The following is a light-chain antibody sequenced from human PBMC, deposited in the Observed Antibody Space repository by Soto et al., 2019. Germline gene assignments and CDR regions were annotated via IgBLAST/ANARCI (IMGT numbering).Light chain of an antibody. Sequence: DIVMTQSPLSLPVTPGEPDSISCRSSQSLLNRNGQNCLDWYLQKPGQSPQLLIHMGFIRASGVPDRFSGSASGTYFTLTISRVEAEDVGVYYCMQALESPPTFGGGTKVEIK. CDR1: QSLLNRNGQNC. CDR2: MGF. V-gene: IGKV2-28*01. J-gene: IGKJ4*01. CDR3: MQALESPPT.